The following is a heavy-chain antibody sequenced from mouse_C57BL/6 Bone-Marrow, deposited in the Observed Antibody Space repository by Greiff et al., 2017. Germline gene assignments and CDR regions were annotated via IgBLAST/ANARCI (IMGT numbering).Heavy chain of an antibody. CDR1: GYTFTSYW. CDR2: IDPSDSET. Sequence: VQLQQSGAELVRPGSSVKLSCKASGYTFTSYWMHWVKQRPIQGLEWIGNIDPSDSETHYTQKFKDKATFTVDKSSSTAYMQLSSLTSEDSAVYYCAREGSTMAFYYYAMDYWGQGTSVTVSS. CDR3: AREGSTMAFYYYAMDY. D-gene: IGHD2-1*01. J-gene: IGHJ4*01. V-gene: IGHV1-52*01.